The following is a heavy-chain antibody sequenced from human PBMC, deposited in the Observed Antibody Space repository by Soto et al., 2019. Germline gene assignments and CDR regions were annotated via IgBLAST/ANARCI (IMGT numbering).Heavy chain of an antibody. CDR1: GGSISSSNW. J-gene: IGHJ6*02. V-gene: IGHV4-4*02. D-gene: IGHD3-10*01. CDR2: IYHSGST. Sequence: SETLSLTCAVSGGSISSSNWWSWVRQPPGKGLEWIGEIYHSGSTNYNPSLKSRVTISVDKSKNQFSLKLSSVTAADTAVYYCARGSGSGSFSYYYYYGMDVWGQGTTVTVSS. CDR3: ARGSGSGSFSYYYYYGMDV.